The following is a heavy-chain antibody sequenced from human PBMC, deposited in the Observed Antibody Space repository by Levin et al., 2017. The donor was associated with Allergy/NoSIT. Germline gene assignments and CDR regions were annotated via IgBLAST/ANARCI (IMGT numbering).Heavy chain of an antibody. Sequence: SQTLSLTCAVSGGSISSGGYSWSRIRQPPGKGLEWIGNIYLSGSTHYNPSLKSRVTISVDRSKNQFSLNLSAVTAADTAVYYCARVAGYSYGYYFDYWGQGTLVTVSS. V-gene: IGHV4-30-2*01. CDR1: GGSISSGGYS. CDR3: ARVAGYSYGYYFDY. D-gene: IGHD5-18*01. J-gene: IGHJ4*02. CDR2: IYLSGST.